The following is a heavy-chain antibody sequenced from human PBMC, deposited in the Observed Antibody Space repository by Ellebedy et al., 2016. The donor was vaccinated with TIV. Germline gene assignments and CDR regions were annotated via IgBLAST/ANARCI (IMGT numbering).Heavy chain of an antibody. CDR2: IIPIFGTA. V-gene: IGHV1-69*06. CDR1: GGTFSSYA. J-gene: IGHJ6*02. D-gene: IGHD4-17*01. CDR3: ARATTVTTEPGMDV. Sequence: SVKDSCXASGGTFSSYAISWVRQAPGQGLEWMGGIIPIFGTANYAQKFQGRVTITADKSTSTAYMELSSLRSEDTAVYYCARATTVTTEPGMDVWGQGTTVTVSS.